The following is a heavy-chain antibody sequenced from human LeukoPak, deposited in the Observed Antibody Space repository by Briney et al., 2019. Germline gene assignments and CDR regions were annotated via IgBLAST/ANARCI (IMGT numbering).Heavy chain of an antibody. Sequence: KPSETLSLTCAVYGGSFSGYYWSWIRQPPGKGLEWIGEINHSGSTNYNPSLKSRVTISVGTSKNQFSLKLSSVTAADTAVYYCARGWIQLWPFDYWGQGTLVTVSS. J-gene: IGHJ4*02. V-gene: IGHV4-34*01. D-gene: IGHD5-18*01. CDR1: GGSFSGYY. CDR3: ARGWIQLWPFDY. CDR2: INHSGST.